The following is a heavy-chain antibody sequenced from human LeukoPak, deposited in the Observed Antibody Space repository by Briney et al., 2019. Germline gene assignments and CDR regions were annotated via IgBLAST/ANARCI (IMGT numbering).Heavy chain of an antibody. Sequence: GSLRLSCAVSGFTFSNAWMSWVRQPPGKGLEWIGETHRSGDTKYNPSLRGRATISMDNSKNHLSLNLFSVTAADTAMYYCATRDQSRTYMAPPDYWGQGTLVTVSS. D-gene: IGHD5-24*01. CDR3: ATRDQSRTYMAPPDY. CDR1: GFTFSNAW. CDR2: THRSGDT. J-gene: IGHJ4*02. V-gene: IGHV4-4*02.